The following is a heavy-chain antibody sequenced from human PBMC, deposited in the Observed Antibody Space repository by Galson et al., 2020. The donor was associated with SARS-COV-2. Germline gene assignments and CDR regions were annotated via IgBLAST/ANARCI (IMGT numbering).Heavy chain of an antibody. J-gene: IGHJ4*02. Sequence: GESLKISCAASGFTFRSYSMNWVRKAPGKGLEWVSSISTSSSYIYYADSVKGRFTISRDNAKNSLYLQMNSLRAEDTAVYYCARDLDPGYSSGWYQDYWGQGTLVTVAS. CDR1: GFTFRSYS. CDR2: ISTSSSYI. V-gene: IGHV3-21*01. D-gene: IGHD6-19*01. CDR3: ARDLDPGYSSGWYQDY.